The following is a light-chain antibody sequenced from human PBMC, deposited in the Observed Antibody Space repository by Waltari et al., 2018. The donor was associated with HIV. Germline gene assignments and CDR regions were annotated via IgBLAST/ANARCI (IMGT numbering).Light chain of an antibody. J-gene: IGKJ3*01. V-gene: IGKV3-20*01. CDR1: QSVGSDY. CDR3: QHYGSSPIFT. Sequence: EIVLTQSPATLSLSPGEGATLSCRASQSVGSDYLAWYQVKPGQAPRLVIYHTSVRAAGVADRFSGSGSGTDFILTISRLEPEDFALYYCQHYGSSPIFTFGPGTKVDI. CDR2: HTS.